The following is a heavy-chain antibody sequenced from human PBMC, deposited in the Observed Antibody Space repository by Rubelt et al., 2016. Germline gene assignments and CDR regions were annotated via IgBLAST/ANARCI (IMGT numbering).Heavy chain of an antibody. J-gene: IGHJ2*01. CDR3: ARRYSNGLYWFFDL. CDR2: IYYSGST. Sequence: QLQLQESGPGLVKPSETLSLTCTVSGGSISSSSYYWGWIRQPPGKGLEWIGNIYYSGSTYYNPSLKSRVTISVDTSKNQFSLKWICVTAADTAVYYWARRYSNGLYWFFDLWGRGTLVTVSS. V-gene: IGHV4-39*01. D-gene: IGHD6-19*01. CDR1: GGSISSSSYY.